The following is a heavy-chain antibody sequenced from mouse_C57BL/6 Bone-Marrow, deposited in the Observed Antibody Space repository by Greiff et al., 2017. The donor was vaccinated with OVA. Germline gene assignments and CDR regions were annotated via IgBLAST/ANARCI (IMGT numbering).Heavy chain of an antibody. CDR1: GFNIKDDY. CDR2: IDPENGDT. D-gene: IGHD1-1*01. Sequence: EVQVVESGAELVRPGASVKLSCTASGFNIKDDYMHWVKQRPEQGLEWIGWIDPENGDTEYASKFQGKATITADTSSNTAYLQLSSLTSEDTAVYYCTTYYYGSAWFAYWGQGTLVTVSA. V-gene: IGHV14-4*01. CDR3: TTYYYGSAWFAY. J-gene: IGHJ3*01.